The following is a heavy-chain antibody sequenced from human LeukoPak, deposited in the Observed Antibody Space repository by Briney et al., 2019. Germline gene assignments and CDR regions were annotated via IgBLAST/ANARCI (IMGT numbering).Heavy chain of an antibody. CDR3: AKGYYGDLTNNWFDP. CDR1: GFTFSSYG. Sequence: GGSLRLSCAASGFTFSSYGMHWVRPAPGKGLEWVTFIRYDGSNKYYADSVKGRFTISRDNSKNTLYLQMNTLRAEDTAMYYCAKGYYGDLTNNWFDPWGQGTLVTVSS. D-gene: IGHD4-17*01. CDR2: IRYDGSNK. J-gene: IGHJ5*02. V-gene: IGHV3-30*02.